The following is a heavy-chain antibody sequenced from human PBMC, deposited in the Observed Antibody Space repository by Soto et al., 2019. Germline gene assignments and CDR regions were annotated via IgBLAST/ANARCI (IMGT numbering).Heavy chain of an antibody. Sequence: QVQLQESGPGLVKPSQTLSLTCTVSGGSISSGDYYWSWIRQPPGKGLEWIGYIYYSGSTYYNPSLKRLVTISVDASKTPFSLKPSAVTAADTAVYYCAREDYDILSGYYGVDYWGQGTLVTVSS. CDR3: AREDYDILSGYYGVDY. CDR1: GGSISSGDYY. J-gene: IGHJ4*02. D-gene: IGHD3-9*01. V-gene: IGHV4-30-4*01. CDR2: IYYSGST.